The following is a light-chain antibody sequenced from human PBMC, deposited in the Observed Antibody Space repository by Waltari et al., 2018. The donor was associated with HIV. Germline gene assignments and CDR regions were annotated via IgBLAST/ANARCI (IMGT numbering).Light chain of an antibody. CDR1: QTVISDY. Sequence: EIVLTQSPGTLSLSPGERATLSCRASQTVISDYLAGYQQKPGQAPRLLMYGASTRASGIPDRFSGSGSGTDFTLTISRLEPEDFAVYYCQQYGNSPRTFGQGTNLEIK. CDR3: QQYGNSPRT. V-gene: IGKV3-20*01. CDR2: GAS. J-gene: IGKJ2*01.